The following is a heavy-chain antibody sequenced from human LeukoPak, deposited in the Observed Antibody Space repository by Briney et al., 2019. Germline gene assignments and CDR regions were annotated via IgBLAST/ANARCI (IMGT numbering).Heavy chain of an antibody. J-gene: IGHJ4*02. Sequence: ASVKVSCKVSGYTLTELSMHWVRQAPGQGLEWMGWINPNSGGTNYAQKFQGRVTMTRDTSISTAYMELSRLKSDDTAVYYCALPYISASGSFDYWGQGTLVTVSS. CDR2: INPNSGGT. D-gene: IGHD6-13*01. CDR3: ALPYISASGSFDY. CDR1: GYTLTELS. V-gene: IGHV1-2*02.